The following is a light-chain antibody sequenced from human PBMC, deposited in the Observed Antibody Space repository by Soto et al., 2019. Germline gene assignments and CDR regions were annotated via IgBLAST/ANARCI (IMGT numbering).Light chain of an antibody. V-gene: IGKV3-20*01. J-gene: IGKJ1*01. Sequence: EIVLTQSPGTLSLSPGERATLSCRASQSVSNNYLAWYQQKPGQAPRLLIYGASNRATGIPGRFSGSGSGTDFTLTISRLEPEDFAVYYCQQYGSSGTFGQGTKVDI. CDR2: GAS. CDR3: QQYGSSGT. CDR1: QSVSNNY.